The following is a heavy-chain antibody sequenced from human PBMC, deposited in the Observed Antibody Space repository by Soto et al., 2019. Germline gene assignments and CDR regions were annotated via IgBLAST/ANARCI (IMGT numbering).Heavy chain of an antibody. CDR2: IYYTGTT. Sequence: PSETLSLTCTVSCGSLNNYYWSWIRMAPGKGLEWIGYIYYTGTTKYNASLKNRVTMSVDASKDEFSLKMTSMTAADTAIYYCARDSSNYAFDYWGQGTQVTVSS. CDR1: CGSLNNYY. J-gene: IGHJ4*02. V-gene: IGHV4-59*01. CDR3: ARDSSNYAFDY. D-gene: IGHD3-10*01.